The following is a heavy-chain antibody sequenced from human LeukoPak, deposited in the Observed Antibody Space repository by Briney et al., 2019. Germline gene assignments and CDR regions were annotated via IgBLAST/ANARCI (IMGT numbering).Heavy chain of an antibody. V-gene: IGHV1-8*02. Sequence: ASVKVSCKASGYTFTGYYMHWVRQAPGQGLEWMGWMNPNSGNTGYAQKFQGRVTMTRNTSISTAYMELSSLRSEDTAVYYCARARGRYCSGGSCYSYYWGQGTLVTVSS. D-gene: IGHD2-15*01. CDR2: MNPNSGNT. CDR1: GYTFTGYY. J-gene: IGHJ4*02. CDR3: ARARGRYCSGGSCYSYY.